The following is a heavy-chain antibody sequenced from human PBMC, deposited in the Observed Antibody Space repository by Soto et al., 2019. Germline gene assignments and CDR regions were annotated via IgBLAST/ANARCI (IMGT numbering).Heavy chain of an antibody. CDR3: ARDMRYCISTSCYWVPWFDP. Sequence: QVQLVQSGAEVKKPGSSVKVSCKASGGTFSSYAISWVRQAPGQGLEWMGGIIPIFGTANYAQKFQGRVTITADESTSTAYMELSSLRSEDTAVYYCARDMRYCISTSCYWVPWFDPWGQGTLVTVSS. CDR2: IIPIFGTA. CDR1: GGTFSSYA. J-gene: IGHJ5*02. V-gene: IGHV1-69*12. D-gene: IGHD2-2*01.